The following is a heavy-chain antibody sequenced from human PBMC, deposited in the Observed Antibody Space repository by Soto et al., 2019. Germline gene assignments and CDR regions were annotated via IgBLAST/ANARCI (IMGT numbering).Heavy chain of an antibody. V-gene: IGHV3-23*01. CDR1: GFTFSSYA. J-gene: IGHJ3*02. Sequence: GGSLRLSCAASGFTFSSYAMSWVRQAPGKGLEWVSAISGSGGGTYYADSVKGRFTISRDNSKNTLYLQMNSLRAEDTAVYYCAKGPTYDSSGYHAFDIWGQGTMVTVS. D-gene: IGHD3-22*01. CDR2: ISGSGGGT. CDR3: AKGPTYDSSGYHAFDI.